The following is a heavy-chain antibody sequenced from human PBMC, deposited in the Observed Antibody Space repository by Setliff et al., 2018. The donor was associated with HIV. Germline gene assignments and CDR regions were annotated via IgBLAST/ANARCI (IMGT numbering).Heavy chain of an antibody. V-gene: IGHV4-38-2*02. CDR2: RYYSGST. Sequence: SETLSLTCAVSGYFISSGYFWGWIRQPPGKGLEWIGSRYYSGSTYYNLSLKSRVTISLDTSKNQFSLRLTSVTAADTAVYYCARESRANYYYYYVHVWGKGTTVTVSS. CDR1: GYFISSGYF. J-gene: IGHJ6*03. CDR3: ARESRANYYYYYVHV.